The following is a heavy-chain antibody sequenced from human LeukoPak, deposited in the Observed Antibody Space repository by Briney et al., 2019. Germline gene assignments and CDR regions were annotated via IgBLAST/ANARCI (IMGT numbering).Heavy chain of an antibody. J-gene: IGHJ5*02. CDR1: GFTLSSFW. CDR2: IKQDVSEK. Sequence: GGSLRLSCAASGFTLSSFWMSWVRQAPGKGLEWVANIKQDVSEKYYIDSVKGRFTPSRDNAKNSLYLQMNSVRGEDTAVYYCAGTAAAGTPNWFDPWGQGTLVTVSS. CDR3: AGTAAAGTPNWFDP. D-gene: IGHD6-13*01. V-gene: IGHV3-7*01.